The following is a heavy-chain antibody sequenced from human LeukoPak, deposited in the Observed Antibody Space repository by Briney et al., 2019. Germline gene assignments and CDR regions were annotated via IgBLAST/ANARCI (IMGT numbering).Heavy chain of an antibody. Sequence: PSETLSLTCNVSGGSIRGYYWSWIRQPPEKGLEWIGYIYSSGSTNYNPSLKSRVTMSVDTSKNQFSLKLSSVTAADTAVYYCARAKPKNMVRGLIMRRESRYYFDYWGQGTLVTVSS. J-gene: IGHJ4*02. CDR2: IYSSGST. CDR1: GGSIRGYY. D-gene: IGHD3-10*01. CDR3: ARAKPKNMVRGLIMRRESRYYFDY. V-gene: IGHV4-59*01.